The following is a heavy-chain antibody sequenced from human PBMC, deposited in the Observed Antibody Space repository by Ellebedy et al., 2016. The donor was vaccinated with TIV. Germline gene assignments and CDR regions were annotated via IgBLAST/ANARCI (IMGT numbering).Heavy chain of an antibody. V-gene: IGHV5-51*01. CDR1: GYSFATYW. CDR2: IYPDDSRV. CDR3: ATGLAGYGY. J-gene: IGHJ4*02. Sequence: PGGSLRLSCKGSGYSFATYWIAWVRQMPGKGLEWMGVIYPDDSRVIYSPSFQGQVTTSADKSINTAYLQWRKASDTAMYYCATGLAGYGYWGQGTLVTVSS. D-gene: IGHD6-19*01.